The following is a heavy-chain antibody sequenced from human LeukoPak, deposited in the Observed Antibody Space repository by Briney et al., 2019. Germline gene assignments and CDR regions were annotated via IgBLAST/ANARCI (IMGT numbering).Heavy chain of an antibody. CDR1: GFTFSSYE. Sequence: PGGSLRLSCAASGFTFSSYEMNWVRQAPGKGLEWVSYISASGSTIYYADSLKGRFTISRDNAKNSLYLQMNSLRAEDTAVYYCARVTEAPYYFDYWGQGTLVTVSS. J-gene: IGHJ4*02. CDR2: ISASGSTI. V-gene: IGHV3-48*03. CDR3: ARVTEAPYYFDY.